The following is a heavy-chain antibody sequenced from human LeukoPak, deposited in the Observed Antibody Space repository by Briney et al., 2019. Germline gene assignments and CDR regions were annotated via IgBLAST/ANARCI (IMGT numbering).Heavy chain of an antibody. CDR1: GYTFTSYY. J-gene: IGHJ5*02. CDR3: ARSLRMDNWFDP. D-gene: IGHD2-2*03. Sequence: ASVKVSCKASGYTFTSYYMHWVRQAPGQGLEWMGIINPSGGSTSYAQKFQGRVTMTWDTSTSTVYMELSSLRSEDTAVYYCARSLRMDNWFDPWGQGTLVTVSS. V-gene: IGHV1-46*01. CDR2: INPSGGST.